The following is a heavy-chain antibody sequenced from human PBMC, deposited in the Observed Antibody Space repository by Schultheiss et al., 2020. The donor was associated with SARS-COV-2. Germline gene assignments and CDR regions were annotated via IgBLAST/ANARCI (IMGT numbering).Heavy chain of an antibody. D-gene: IGHD6-6*01. Sequence: SVKVSCKASGYTFTSYGISWVRQAPGQGLEWMGGIIPIFGTANYAQKFQGRVTITADKSTSTAYMELRSLRSDDTAVYYCARVIEYSSSYMRFGAYYYYGMDVWGQGTTVTVSS. V-gene: IGHV1-69*06. J-gene: IGHJ6*02. CDR1: GYTFTSYG. CDR2: IIPIFGTA. CDR3: ARVIEYSSSYMRFGAYYYYGMDV.